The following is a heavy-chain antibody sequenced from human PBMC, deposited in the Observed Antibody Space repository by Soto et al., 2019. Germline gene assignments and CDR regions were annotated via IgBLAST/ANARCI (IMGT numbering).Heavy chain of an antibody. V-gene: IGHV4-39*01. Sequence: PSETLSLTCTVSGGSISSSSYYWGWIRQPPGKGLEWIGSIYYSGSTYYNPSLKSRVTISVDTSKNQFSLKLSSVTAADTAVYYCARHRRPKFPGSGWYSYYYYGMDVWGQGTTVTVSS. CDR3: ARHRRPKFPGSGWYSYYYYGMDV. D-gene: IGHD6-19*01. CDR2: IYYSGST. J-gene: IGHJ6*02. CDR1: GGSISSSSYY.